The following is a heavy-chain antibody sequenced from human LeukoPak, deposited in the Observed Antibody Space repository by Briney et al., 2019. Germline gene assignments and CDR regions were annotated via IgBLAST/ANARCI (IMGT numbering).Heavy chain of an antibody. CDR1: GLTFNSHS. J-gene: IGHJ4*02. V-gene: IGHV3-23*01. CDR2: VSTNGDVT. Sequence: GGSLRLSCVASGLTFNSHSMSWVRQAPGMGLEWVSVVSTNGDVTFYADSVKGRFTISRDNSKNTLYMQMNSLRAEDTAVYYCAKQKSGYSYGSDYWGQGTLVTVSS. D-gene: IGHD5-18*01. CDR3: AKQKSGYSYGSDY.